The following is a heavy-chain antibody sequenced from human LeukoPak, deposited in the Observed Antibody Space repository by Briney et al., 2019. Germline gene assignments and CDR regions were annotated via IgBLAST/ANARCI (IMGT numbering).Heavy chain of an antibody. CDR3: AREMTTVTTAFDY. D-gene: IGHD4-17*01. CDR2: IWYDGSNK. CDR1: GFTFSSYG. J-gene: IGHJ4*02. V-gene: IGHV3-33*01. Sequence: GRSLRLSCAASGFTFSSYGMHWVRQAPGEGLEWVAVIWYDGSNKYYADSVKGRFTISRDNSKNTLYLQMNSLRAEDTAVYYCAREMTTVTTAFDYWGQGTLVTVSS.